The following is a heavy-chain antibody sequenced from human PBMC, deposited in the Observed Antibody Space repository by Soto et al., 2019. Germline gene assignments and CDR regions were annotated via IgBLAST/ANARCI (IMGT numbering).Heavy chain of an antibody. J-gene: IGHJ4*02. Sequence: ASVKVSCKVSGYTLTELSMHWLRESPGKGLEWMGGFDPEDGETIYAQKFQGRVTMTEDTSTDTAYMELSSLRSEDTAVYYCATSRVNRYYDFWSGSLDYWGQGTLVTVSS. CDR1: GYTLTELS. V-gene: IGHV1-24*01. D-gene: IGHD3-3*01. CDR3: ATSRVNRYYDFWSGSLDY. CDR2: FDPEDGET.